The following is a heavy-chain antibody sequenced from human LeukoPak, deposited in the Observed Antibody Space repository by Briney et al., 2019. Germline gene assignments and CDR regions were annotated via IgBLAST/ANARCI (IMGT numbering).Heavy chain of an antibody. J-gene: IGHJ3*02. CDR3: ARLYRATDAFDI. CDR1: GGSFSGYY. D-gene: IGHD1-26*01. CDR2: IYYSGST. Sequence: SSGTLSLTCAVYGGSFSGYYWSWIRQPPGKGLEWIGYIYYSGSTNYNPSLKSRVTISVDTSKNQFSLKLSSVTAADTAVYYCARLYRATDAFDIWGQGTMVTVSS. V-gene: IGHV4-59*08.